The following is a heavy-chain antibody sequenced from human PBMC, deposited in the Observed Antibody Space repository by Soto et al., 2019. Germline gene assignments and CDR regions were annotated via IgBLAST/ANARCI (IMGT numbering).Heavy chain of an antibody. D-gene: IGHD3-3*01. CDR1: GYTFTGYY. CDR2: INPNSGGT. Sequence: ASVTVSCKASGYTFTGYYMHWVRQAPGQGLEWMGWINPNSGGTNYAQKFQGWVTMTRDTSISTAYMELSRLRSDDTAVYYCARDHAPSTIFGVFTAPGYGMDVWCQGTMVSVSS. V-gene: IGHV1-2*04. CDR3: ARDHAPSTIFGVFTAPGYGMDV. J-gene: IGHJ6*02.